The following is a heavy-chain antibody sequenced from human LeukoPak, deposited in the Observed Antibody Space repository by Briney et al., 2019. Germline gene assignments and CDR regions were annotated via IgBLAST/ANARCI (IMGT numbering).Heavy chain of an antibody. CDR2: ISYDGSNK. D-gene: IGHD6-13*01. Sequence: GGSLRLSCAASGFTFSSYAMHWVRQAPGKGLEWVAVISYDGSNKYYADSVKGRFTISRDNSKNTLYLQMGSLRAEDMAVYYCAREVPSEKNLIAAAGTGTGEFDYWGQGTLVTVSS. V-gene: IGHV3-30*14. CDR3: AREVPSEKNLIAAAGTGTGEFDY. CDR1: GFTFSSYA. J-gene: IGHJ4*02.